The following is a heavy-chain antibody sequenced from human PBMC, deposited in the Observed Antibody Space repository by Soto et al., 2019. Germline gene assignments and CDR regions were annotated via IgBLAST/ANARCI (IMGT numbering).Heavy chain of an antibody. CDR3: ARVITGTTFYYYYGMDV. J-gene: IGHJ6*02. CDR2: ISAYNGNT. Sequence: QVQLVQSGAEVKKPGASVKVSCKASGYTFTSYGINWVRQAPGQGLEWMGWISAYNGNTNYAQKLQGRVTMTTDTSTSTAYMELRSLRSDDTAVYCCARVITGTTFYYYYGMDVWGQGTTVTVSS. D-gene: IGHD1-7*01. CDR1: GYTFTSYG. V-gene: IGHV1-18*01.